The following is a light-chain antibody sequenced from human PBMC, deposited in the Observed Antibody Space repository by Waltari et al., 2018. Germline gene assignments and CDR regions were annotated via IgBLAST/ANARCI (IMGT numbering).Light chain of an antibody. CDR2: EVS. V-gene: IGLV2-14*01. CDR3: SSYTFTSTPVV. Sequence: QSALTQPASVSGSPGQSITISCTGTSSDVGGYNFVSWYQQHPGNAPTLMIYEVSNRASGLSNRFSGSKSGNTASLTISGLQAEDEADYYCSSYTFTSTPVVFGGGTKVTVL. CDR1: SSDVGGYNF. J-gene: IGLJ2*01.